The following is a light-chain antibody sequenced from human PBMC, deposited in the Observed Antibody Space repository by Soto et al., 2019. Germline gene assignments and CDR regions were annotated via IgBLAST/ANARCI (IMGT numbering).Light chain of an antibody. CDR2: WAS. CDR1: QSVFSRFRNKNY. J-gene: IGKJ1*01. CDR3: QQYYTTPTWT. V-gene: IGKV4-1*01. Sequence: DIVMTQSPDSLTLSLGERATINCKSSQSVFSRFRNKNYLGWFQQKPGQTPWLLIYWASTRESGVSDRFSGSGSGTDFTLTIDSLQAEDVAVYYCQQYYTTPTWTFGQGTKVEV.